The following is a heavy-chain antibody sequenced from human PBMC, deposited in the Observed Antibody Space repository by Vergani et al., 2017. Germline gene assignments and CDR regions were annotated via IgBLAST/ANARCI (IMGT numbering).Heavy chain of an antibody. V-gene: IGHV4-61*02. CDR2: SHSSRTT. CDR1: GVSLTSGSFY. Sequence: QVQLHESGPGLVKPSQTLSLTCTVSGVSLTSGSFYWSWIRQPAGQGLEWIGRSHSSRTTNYTPSLKSRVTLSVDTSKNQLSLRMTSVTAADTAVYYCARDSWTSELRGVYWFDTWGQGTLVSVSS. CDR3: ARDSWTSELRGVYWFDT. J-gene: IGHJ5*02. D-gene: IGHD3-10*01.